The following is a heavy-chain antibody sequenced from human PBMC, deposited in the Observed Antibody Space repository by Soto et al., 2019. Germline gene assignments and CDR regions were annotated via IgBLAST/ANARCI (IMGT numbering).Heavy chain of an antibody. CDR2: VNSAGSQS. D-gene: IGHD5-18*01. CDR1: GFTFSNYW. Sequence: EVQLVESGGGLVQPGGSLRLSCVGCGFTFSNYWMHWVRQVPGRGAVWVSRVNSAGSQSSDADFVKGRFTVSRDNAKNTLYLEMNSLSADDTAVYYCATGGYSYGWGYWGQGTLVTVSS. V-gene: IGHV3-74*01. CDR3: ATGGYSYGWGY. J-gene: IGHJ4*02.